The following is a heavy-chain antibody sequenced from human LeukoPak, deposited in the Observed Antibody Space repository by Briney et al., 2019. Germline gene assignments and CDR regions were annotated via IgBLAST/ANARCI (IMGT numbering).Heavy chain of an antibody. V-gene: IGHV4-38-2*01. CDR1: GYSISSGYY. CDR2: IYHSGST. J-gene: IGHJ4*02. D-gene: IGHD4-11*01. Sequence: SETLSLTCAVSGYSISSGYYWGWIRQPPGKGLEWIGSIYHSGSTYYNPSLKSRVTISVDTSKNQFSLKLSSVTAADTAVYYCARVGLKADYTLAFDYWGQGTLVIVSS. CDR3: ARVGLKADYTLAFDY.